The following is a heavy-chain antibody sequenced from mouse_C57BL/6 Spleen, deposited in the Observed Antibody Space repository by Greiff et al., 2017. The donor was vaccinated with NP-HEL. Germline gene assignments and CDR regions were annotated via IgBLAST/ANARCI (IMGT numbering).Heavy chain of an antibody. J-gene: IGHJ1*03. V-gene: IGHV1-5*01. CDR2: IYPGNSDP. D-gene: IGHD1-1*01. CDR3: TREDGINWYFDV. Sequence: EVQLQQSGTVLARPGASVKMSCKTSGYTFTSYWMHWVKQRPGQGLEWIGAIYPGNSDPSYNQKFTGKAKLTAVTSASTAYMELSSLTNEDSAVYYCTREDGINWYFDVWGTGTTVTVSS. CDR1: GYTFTSYW.